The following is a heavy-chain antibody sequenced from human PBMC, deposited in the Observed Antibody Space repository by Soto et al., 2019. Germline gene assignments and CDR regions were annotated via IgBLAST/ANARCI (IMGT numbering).Heavy chain of an antibody. CDR2: IWHDGSNK. V-gene: IGHV3-33*01. D-gene: IGHD5-12*01. J-gene: IGHJ6*02. CDR1: GFTFSSYG. Sequence: QVQLVESGGGVVQPGRSLRLSCAASGFTFSSYGMHRVRQAPGKGLEWVAVIWHDGSNKYYADSVKGRFTMSRDNSKNTLGRQMNSQSAEDTAVHYCARDLYSGYDLCYGMDVWGRGTTVTVSS. CDR3: ARDLYSGYDLCYGMDV.